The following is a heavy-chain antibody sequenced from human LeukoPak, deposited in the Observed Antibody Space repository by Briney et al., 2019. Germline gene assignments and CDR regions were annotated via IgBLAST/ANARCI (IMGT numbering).Heavy chain of an antibody. J-gene: IGHJ4*02. CDR2: NSYSGTT. Sequence: SETLSLTCTVSGGSTRSSSYYWGWIRQPPGKDLEWIGSNSYSGTTYYNPSLESRVIISVDTSKNQFSLKLSSVTAADTAVYYCARGNDYGGNHFDYWGQGTLVTVSS. D-gene: IGHD4-23*01. CDR1: GGSTRSSSYY. CDR3: ARGNDYGGNHFDY. V-gene: IGHV4-39*01.